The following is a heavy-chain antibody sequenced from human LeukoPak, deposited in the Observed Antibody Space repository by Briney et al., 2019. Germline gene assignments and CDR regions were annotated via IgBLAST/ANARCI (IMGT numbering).Heavy chain of an antibody. D-gene: IGHD6-6*01. J-gene: IGHJ4*02. CDR1: GGSFSGYY. Sequence: PSETLSLTCAVYGGSFSGYYWSWIRQPPGEGLEWIGEINHSGSTNYNPSLKSRVTISVDTSKNQFSLKLSSVTAADTAVYHCARLYSSSSGDFDYWGQGTLVTVSS. CDR2: INHSGST. CDR3: ARLYSSSSGDFDY. V-gene: IGHV4-34*01.